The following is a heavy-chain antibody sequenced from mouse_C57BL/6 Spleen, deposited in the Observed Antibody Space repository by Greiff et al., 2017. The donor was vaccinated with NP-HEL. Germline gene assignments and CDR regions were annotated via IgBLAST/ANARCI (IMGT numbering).Heavy chain of an antibody. J-gene: IGHJ3*01. CDR1: GYTFTSYW. V-gene: IGHV1-7*01. Sequence: VQLQQSGAELAKPGASVKLSCKASGYTFTSYWMHWVKQRPGQGLEWIGYINPSSGYTKYNQKFKDKATLTADKYSSTAYMQLSSLTYEDSAFYYCARCGSSYEGFAYWGQGTLVTVSA. CDR3: ARCGSSYEGFAY. CDR2: INPSSGYT. D-gene: IGHD1-1*01.